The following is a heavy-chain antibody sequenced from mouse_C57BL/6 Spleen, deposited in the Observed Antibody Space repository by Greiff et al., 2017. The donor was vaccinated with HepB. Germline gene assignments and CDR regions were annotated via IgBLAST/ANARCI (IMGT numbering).Heavy chain of an antibody. CDR2: INPNNGGT. J-gene: IGHJ2*01. D-gene: IGHD2-2*01. V-gene: IGHV1-26*01. CDR1: GYTFTDYY. Sequence: EVQLQQSGPELVKPGASVKISCKASGYTFTDYYMNWVKQSHGKSLEWIGDINPNNGGTSYNQKFKGKATLTVDKSSSTAYMELRSLTSEDSAVYYCARSLTMVTTFLDYWGQGTTLTVSS. CDR3: ARSLTMVTTFLDY.